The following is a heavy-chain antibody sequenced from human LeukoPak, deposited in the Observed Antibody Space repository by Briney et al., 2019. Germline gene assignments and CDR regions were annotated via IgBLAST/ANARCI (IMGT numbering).Heavy chain of an antibody. D-gene: IGHD5-18*01. V-gene: IGHV3-21*01. CDR2: INIFSRYI. Sequence: GGSLRLSCAASGFTFSSYAMSWVRQAPGKGLEWVSSINIFSRYIYYADSVKGRFTVSRDNAQNSLYLQTNNMRADDTAVYYCARDRRLQLWSPAGFDYWGQGTLVTASS. CDR1: GFTFSSYA. J-gene: IGHJ4*02. CDR3: ARDRRLQLWSPAGFDY.